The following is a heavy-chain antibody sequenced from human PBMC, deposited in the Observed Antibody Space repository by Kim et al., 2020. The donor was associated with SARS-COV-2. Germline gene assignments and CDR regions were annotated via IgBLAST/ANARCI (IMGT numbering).Heavy chain of an antibody. D-gene: IGHD2-21*02. V-gene: IGHV1-24*01. CDR3: ATAYAYCGGDCRGIDY. Sequence: KFQGRVTMTADTSPDTAYMELSSLRSEDTAVYYCATAYAYCGGDCRGIDYWGQGTLVTVSS. J-gene: IGHJ4*02.